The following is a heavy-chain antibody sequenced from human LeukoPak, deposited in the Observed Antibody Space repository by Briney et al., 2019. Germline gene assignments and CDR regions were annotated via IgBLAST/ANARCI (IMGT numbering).Heavy chain of an antibody. D-gene: IGHD3-10*01. V-gene: IGHV3-23*01. Sequence: PGGSLRLSCAASGFTFSSYAMSWVRQAPGKGPEWVSAISGSGGSTYYADSVKGRFTISRDNSKNTLYLQMNSLGAEDTAVYYCARRHYYGSGSYYIWGQGTLVTVSS. CDR1: GFTFSSYA. CDR3: ARRHYYGSGSYYI. CDR2: ISGSGGST. J-gene: IGHJ4*02.